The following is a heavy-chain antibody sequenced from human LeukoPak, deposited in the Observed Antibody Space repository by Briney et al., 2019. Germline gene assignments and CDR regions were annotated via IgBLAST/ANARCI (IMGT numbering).Heavy chain of an antibody. J-gene: IGHJ4*02. D-gene: IGHD6-19*01. V-gene: IGHV3-9*01. CDR3: AKDRRSSGCFDY. Sequence: PGGSLRLSCAASGFTFDDYAMHWVRQAPGKGVEGVSGISWNSGSIGYADSVKGRFTISRDNAKNSLYLQMNSLRAEDTALYYCAKDRRSSGCFDYWGQGTLVTVSS. CDR1: GFTFDDYA. CDR2: ISWNSGSI.